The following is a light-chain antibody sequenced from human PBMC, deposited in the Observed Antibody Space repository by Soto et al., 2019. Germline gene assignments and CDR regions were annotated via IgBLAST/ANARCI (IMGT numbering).Light chain of an antibody. J-gene: IGLJ1*01. CDR2: DVN. CDR1: SSDVGNYDY. CDR3: CSYAGSYIQYV. Sequence: QSALTQPRSVSGSPGQSVTLSCTGTSSDVGNYDYVSWYQQHPGMAPKLLIYDVNKRPSGVPDRFSGSKSGNTASLTISGLQPEDEADYYCCSYAGSYIQYVFGTGTKLTVL. V-gene: IGLV2-11*01.